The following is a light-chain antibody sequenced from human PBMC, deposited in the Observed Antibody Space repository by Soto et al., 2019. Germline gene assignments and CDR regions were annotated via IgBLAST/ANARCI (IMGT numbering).Light chain of an antibody. CDR1: QSISNF. Sequence: DIPMTQSPSSLSASVGDRVTITCRASQSISNFLNWYQQKPGKAPKLLLYGASSLQSGVPSRFSGSGSGTDFTLTINSLQPEDFATYYCQQGYNNPGTFGQGTKVEIK. CDR2: GAS. V-gene: IGKV1-39*01. CDR3: QQGYNNPGT. J-gene: IGKJ1*01.